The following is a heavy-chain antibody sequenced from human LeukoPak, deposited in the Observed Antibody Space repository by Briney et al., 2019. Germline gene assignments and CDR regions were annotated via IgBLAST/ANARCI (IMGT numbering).Heavy chain of an antibody. CDR2: IYYSGST. Sequence: PSETLSLTCTVSGGSISSYYWSWIRQPPGKGLEWIGYIYYSGSTNYNPSLKSRVTISVDTSKNQFSLKLSSATAADTAVYYCARDQLWFGYWGQGTLVTVSS. CDR1: GGSISSYY. CDR3: ARDQLWFGY. V-gene: IGHV4-59*01. J-gene: IGHJ4*02. D-gene: IGHD5-18*01.